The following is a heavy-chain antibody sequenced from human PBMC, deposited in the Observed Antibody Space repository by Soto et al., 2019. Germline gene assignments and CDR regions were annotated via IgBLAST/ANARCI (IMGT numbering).Heavy chain of an antibody. V-gene: IGHV4-61*08. J-gene: IGHJ4*02. CDR1: GASVTSGAYY. D-gene: IGHD7-27*01. CDR3: ARRWGTYFDF. Sequence: SETLSLTCTVSGASVTSGAYYWSWIRQPPGKGLEWIGYIYYSGSTDYDPSLKSRVTISVDTSKNQFSLKLSSVTAADTAVYYCARRWGTYFDFWGQGTLVTVSS. CDR2: IYYSGST.